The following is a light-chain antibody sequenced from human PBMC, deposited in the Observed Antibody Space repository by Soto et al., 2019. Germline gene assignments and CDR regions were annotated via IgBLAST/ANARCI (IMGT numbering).Light chain of an antibody. V-gene: IGKV2-28*01. Sequence: TTYSPLSQHVPPGEPASISCRSSQSLLHSNGYNYLDWYLQKPGQAPQLLIYLGSNRASGVPDRFSGSGSGTDFTLKISRVEAEDVGLYYCMQALQVPLTFGEGTKVDI. CDR3: MQALQVPLT. CDR2: LGS. J-gene: IGKJ4*02. CDR1: QSLLHSNGYNY.